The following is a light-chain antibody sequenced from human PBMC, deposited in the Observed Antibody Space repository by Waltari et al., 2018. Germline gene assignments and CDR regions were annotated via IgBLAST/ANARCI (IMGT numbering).Light chain of an antibody. CDR2: RAS. CDR3: QQHGTLPAT. J-gene: IGKJ1*01. Sequence: EIVLTQSPGTASLSPGERVPLSCRANQSVGSSSLAWYQQKPGQAPRLVIYRASRRATGIPDRFSGSGSGTDFSLTISRLEPEDFAVYYCQQHGTLPATFGQGTKVEIK. V-gene: IGKV3-20*01. CDR1: QSVGSSS.